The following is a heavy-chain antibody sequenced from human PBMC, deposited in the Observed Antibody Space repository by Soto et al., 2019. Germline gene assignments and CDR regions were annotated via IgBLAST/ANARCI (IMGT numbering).Heavy chain of an antibody. D-gene: IGHD2-15*01. J-gene: IGHJ3*02. CDR1: GYSFTSYW. Sequence: PGESLKISCKGSGYSFTSYWIGWVRQMPGKGLEWMGIIYPGDSDTRYSPSFQGQVTISADKSISTAYLQWSSLKASDTAMYYCARVVVVAASSVGAFDIWGQGTMVTVSS. V-gene: IGHV5-51*01. CDR2: IYPGDSDT. CDR3: ARVVVVAASSVGAFDI.